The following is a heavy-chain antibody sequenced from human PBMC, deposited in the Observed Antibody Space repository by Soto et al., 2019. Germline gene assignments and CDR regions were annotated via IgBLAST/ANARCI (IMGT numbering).Heavy chain of an antibody. CDR1: GFIFSRYS. D-gene: IGHD6-19*01. CDR2: IGTSGSYI. J-gene: IGHJ4*02. CDR3: ARAVAVPADFDY. V-gene: IGHV3-21*01. Sequence: PGGSLRLSCAVSGFIFSRYSMNWVRQAPGKGLEWVSSIGTSGSYIYDTDSVKGRFTISRDNTKDSLYLQMNSLSSEDTAVYYCARAVAVPADFDYWGQGTLVTVS.